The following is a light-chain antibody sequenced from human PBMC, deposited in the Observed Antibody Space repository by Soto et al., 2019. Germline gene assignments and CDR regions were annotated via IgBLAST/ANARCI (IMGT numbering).Light chain of an antibody. V-gene: IGKV1-39*01. CDR3: EEPHSSAIT. J-gene: IGKJ5*01. CDR2: ASS. CDR1: QSIGKH. Sequence: IHRTRAPSCLSASVGDRVTITCRASQSIGKHLNWYQQKPGKAPKFLIYASSSLQSGVPSRFSGSGPGTDFTLALHSLQPDDFAPYYCEEPHSSAITLGQGTRLEIK.